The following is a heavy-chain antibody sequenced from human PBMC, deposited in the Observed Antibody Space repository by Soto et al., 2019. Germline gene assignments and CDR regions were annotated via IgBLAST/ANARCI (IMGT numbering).Heavy chain of an antibody. D-gene: IGHD2-2*01. CDR3: ARVIPGVEAWFDP. Sequence: LVKLSCKASGYTFPGCSVTGMRRAPGQGLERMGWISAYTDTPNYAQRYQGRVTMTIDTSTSRAYMDLRSLTSDNTAVYYCARVIPGVEAWFDPWGQGTLVTVSS. V-gene: IGHV1-18*01. CDR2: ISAYTDTP. J-gene: IGHJ5*02. CDR1: GYTFPGCS.